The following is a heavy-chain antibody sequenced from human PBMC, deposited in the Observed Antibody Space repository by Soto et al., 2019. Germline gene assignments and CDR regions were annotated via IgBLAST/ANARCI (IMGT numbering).Heavy chain of an antibody. D-gene: IGHD6-25*01. V-gene: IGHV4-59*01. CDR1: GGSLSSYY. J-gene: IGHJ5*02. CDR3: GSVRPSGYVLS. CDR2: VYFSGNT. Sequence: SETLSLTCTVSGGSLSSYYWTWIRQSPGKGLEWIGYVYFSGNTNYNPSLKSRVTISIDTSKNQFSLRLASVTAADTAFYYCGSVRPSGYVLSWGQGTLVTVS.